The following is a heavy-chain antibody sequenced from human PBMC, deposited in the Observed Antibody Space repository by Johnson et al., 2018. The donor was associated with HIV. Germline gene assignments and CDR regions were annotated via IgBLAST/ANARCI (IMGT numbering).Heavy chain of an antibody. V-gene: IGHV3-30*14. J-gene: IGHJ3*02. CDR3: ARGVTVAGTKGQSAFDI. Sequence: QVQLMESGGGVVQPGRSLRLSCAASGFTFSRSAMHWVRRAPGKGLEWMAIISYDGSNKYYADSVKGRFTISRDNSKNTLYLQMGSLRAEDMAVYYCARGVTVAGTKGQSAFDIWGQGTMVTVSS. CDR1: GFTFSRSA. CDR2: ISYDGSNK. D-gene: IGHD6-19*01.